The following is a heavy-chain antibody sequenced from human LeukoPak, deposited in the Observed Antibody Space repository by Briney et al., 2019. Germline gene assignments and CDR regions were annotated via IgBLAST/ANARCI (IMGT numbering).Heavy chain of an antibody. CDR3: ARGGYSYGRTSPHFDY. Sequence: TASETLSLTCAVYGGSFSGYYWSWIRQPPGKGLEWIGEINHSGSTNYNPSLKSRVTISVDTSKNQFSLKLSSVTAADTAVYYCARGGYSYGRTSPHFDYRGQGTLVTVSS. CDR1: GGSFSGYY. V-gene: IGHV4-34*01. D-gene: IGHD5-18*01. J-gene: IGHJ4*02. CDR2: INHSGST.